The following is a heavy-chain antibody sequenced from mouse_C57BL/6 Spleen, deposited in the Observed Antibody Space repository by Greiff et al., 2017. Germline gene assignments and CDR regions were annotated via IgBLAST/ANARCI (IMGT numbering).Heavy chain of an antibody. CDR1: GFTFSSYA. V-gene: IGHV5-9-1*02. D-gene: IGHD2-4*01. CDR2: ISSGGDYI. Sequence: DVMLVESGEGLVKPGGSLKLSCAASGFTFSSYAMSWVRQTPEKRLEWVAYISSGGDYIYYADTVKGRFTIARDNARNTLYLQLSSLKSEDTAMYYCTREGYDDDGDYYAMDYWGQGTSVTVAS. J-gene: IGHJ4*01. CDR3: TREGYDDDGDYYAMDY.